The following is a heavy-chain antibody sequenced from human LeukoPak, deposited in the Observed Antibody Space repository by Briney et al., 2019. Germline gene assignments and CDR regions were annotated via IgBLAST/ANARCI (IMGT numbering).Heavy chain of an antibody. CDR3: ARSGYSYGYVAFDI. V-gene: IGHV1-69*13. D-gene: IGHD5-18*01. Sequence: SVKVSCKASGGTFSSYAISWVRQAPGQGLEWMGGIIPIFGTANYAQKFQGRVTITADESTSTAYMELSSLRSEDTAVYYCARSGYSYGYVAFDIWGQGTMVTVSS. CDR2: IIPIFGTA. J-gene: IGHJ3*02. CDR1: GGTFSSYA.